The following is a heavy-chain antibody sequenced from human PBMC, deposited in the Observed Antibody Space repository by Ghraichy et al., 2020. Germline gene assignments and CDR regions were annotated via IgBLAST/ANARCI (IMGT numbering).Heavy chain of an antibody. V-gene: IGHV3-23*01. CDR1: GFTFSSYA. CDR3: AKDLEAQDLEGNQWLWSALGY. CDR2: ISGSGGST. D-gene: IGHD6-19*01. J-gene: IGHJ4*02. Sequence: GGSLRLSCAASGFTFSSYAMSWVRQAPGKGLEWVSAISGSGGSTYYADSVKGRFTISRDNSKNTLYLQMNSLRAEDTAVYYCAKDLEAQDLEGNQWLWSALGYWGQGTLVTVSS.